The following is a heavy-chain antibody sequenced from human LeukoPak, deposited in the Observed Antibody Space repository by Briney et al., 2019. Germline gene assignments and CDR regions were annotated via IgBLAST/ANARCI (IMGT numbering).Heavy chain of an antibody. CDR3: ARGYALYSGRYIDFDY. CDR2: INPNSGGT. Sequence: ASVKVSCKASGYRFTGHYMHWVRQAPGQGLEWMGWINPNSGGTNYAQKFQGRVTMTRDTSISTAYMELSRLRSDDTAVYYCARGYALYSGRYIDFDYWGQGTLVTVSS. CDR1: GYRFTGHY. D-gene: IGHD1-26*01. V-gene: IGHV1-2*02. J-gene: IGHJ4*02.